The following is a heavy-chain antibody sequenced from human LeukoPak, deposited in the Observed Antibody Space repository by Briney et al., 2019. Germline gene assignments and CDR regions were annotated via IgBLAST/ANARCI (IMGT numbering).Heavy chain of an antibody. V-gene: IGHV3-9*01. CDR1: GFTFGTYW. D-gene: IGHD3-22*01. CDR3: AKDLSYDSSGYYEGGFDY. CDR2: ISWNSGSI. Sequence: GGSLRLSCGASGFTFGTYWMHWVRQAPGKGLEWVSGISWNSGSIGYADSVKGRFTISRDNAKNSLYLQMNSLRAEDTALYYCAKDLSYDSSGYYEGGFDYWGQGTLVTVSS. J-gene: IGHJ4*02.